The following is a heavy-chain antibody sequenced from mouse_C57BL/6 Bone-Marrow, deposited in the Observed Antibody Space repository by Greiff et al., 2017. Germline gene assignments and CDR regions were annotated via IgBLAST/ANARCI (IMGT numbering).Heavy chain of an antibody. D-gene: IGHD1-1*01. J-gene: IGHJ2*01. Sequence: VQLQQSGAELVRPGASVTLSCTASGFNIQDDYMHWVKQRPEQGLEWIGWIDPENGDTEYASKFQGKATITADPSSNTAYLQLSSLTSEDTAGYYCTTVVHYWGQGTTLTVSS. CDR2: IDPENGDT. V-gene: IGHV14-4*01. CDR1: GFNIQDDY. CDR3: TTVVHY.